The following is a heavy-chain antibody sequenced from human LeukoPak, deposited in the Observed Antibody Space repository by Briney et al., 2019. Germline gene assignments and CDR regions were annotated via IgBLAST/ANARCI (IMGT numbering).Heavy chain of an antibody. CDR3: AKDQVAATLGVPWFDP. V-gene: IGHV3-30*02. CDR1: GFTFSSYG. J-gene: IGHJ5*02. CDR2: IRYDGSNK. Sequence: GGSLRLSCAASGFTFSSYGRHWVRQAPGKGLVWVAFIRYDGSNKYYADSVKGRFTISRDNSKNTLYLQMNSLRAEDTAVYYCAKDQVAATLGVPWFDPWGQGTLGTVSS. D-gene: IGHD2-15*01.